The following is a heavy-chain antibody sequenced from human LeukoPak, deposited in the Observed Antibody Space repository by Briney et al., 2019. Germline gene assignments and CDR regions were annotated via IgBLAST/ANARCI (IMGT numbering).Heavy chain of an antibody. CDR1: GFTFSSYW. CDR2: INSDGSSI. D-gene: IGHD5-12*01. J-gene: IGHJ4*02. CDR3: AREGRVSGYDFDC. Sequence: GGSLRLSCAASGFTFSSYWMHWVRQAPGKGLMWVSRINSDGSSITYADSVKGRFTISRDNAKNTLYLQMNSLRVEDTAAYYCAREGRVSGYDFDCWGQGTLVTVSS. V-gene: IGHV3-74*03.